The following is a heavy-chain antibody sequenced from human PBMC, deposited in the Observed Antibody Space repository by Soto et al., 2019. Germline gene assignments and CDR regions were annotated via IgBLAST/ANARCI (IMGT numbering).Heavy chain of an antibody. D-gene: IGHD3-3*01. CDR2: ISGSGGST. CDR1: GFTFSSYA. J-gene: IGHJ5*02. V-gene: IGHV3-23*01. CDR3: AKNGNENYDFWSGYVNWFDP. Sequence: GGSLRLSCAASGFTFSSYAMSWVRQAPGKGLEWVSAISGSGGSTYYADSVKGRFTISRDNSKNTLYLQMNSLRAEDTAVYYCAKNGNENYDFWSGYVNWFDPWGQGTLVTVSS.